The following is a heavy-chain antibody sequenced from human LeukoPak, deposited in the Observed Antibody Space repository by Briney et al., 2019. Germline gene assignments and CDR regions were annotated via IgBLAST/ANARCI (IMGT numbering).Heavy chain of an antibody. CDR1: GGSIHSY. D-gene: IGHD6-13*01. Sequence: PSETLSLTCTVSGGSIHSYWSWIRQPPGKGLEWIGYIYYSGSTNYNPSLKSRVTISVDTSKNQFSLKLSSVTAADTAVYYCARGRSSSWYWFDPWGQGTLVTVSS. V-gene: IGHV4-59*08. J-gene: IGHJ5*02. CDR3: ARGRSSSWYWFDP. CDR2: IYYSGST.